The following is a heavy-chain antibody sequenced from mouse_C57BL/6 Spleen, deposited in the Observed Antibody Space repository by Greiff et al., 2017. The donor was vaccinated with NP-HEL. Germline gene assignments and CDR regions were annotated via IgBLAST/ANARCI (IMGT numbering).Heavy chain of an antibody. V-gene: IGHV10-1*01. CDR1: GFSFNTYA. CDR3: VGDPVAY. CDR2: IRSKSNNYAT. Sequence: DVKLQESGGGLVQPKGSLKLSCAASGFSFNTYAMNWVRQAPGKGLEWVARIRSKSNNYATYYADSVKDRFTISRDDSESMLYLQMNNLKTEDTAMYYCVGDPVAYWGQGTLVTVSA. J-gene: IGHJ3*01.